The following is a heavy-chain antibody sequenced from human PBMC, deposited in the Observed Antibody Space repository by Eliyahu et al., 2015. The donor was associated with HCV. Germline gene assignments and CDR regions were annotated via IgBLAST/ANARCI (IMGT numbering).Heavy chain of an antibody. D-gene: IGHD1-1*01. J-gene: IGHJ4*02. CDR2: XNVGNGDT. Sequence: QVQLVQSGAEVKKPGASVXVSCKTSGYIFTIDTLHWVRQAPGQRLEWXGWXNVGNGDTQYPQKFQDRVTITRDTPAGAVFLELSSLRSEDTAIYYCARAPSLFWIPADYWGQGTLVTVSS. CDR1: GYIFTIDT. V-gene: IGHV1-3*01. CDR3: ARAPSLFWIPADY.